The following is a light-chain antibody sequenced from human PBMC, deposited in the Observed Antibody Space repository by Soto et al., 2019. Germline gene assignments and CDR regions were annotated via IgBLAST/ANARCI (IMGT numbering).Light chain of an antibody. CDR2: DVS. J-gene: IGKJ4*01. CDR1: QGVGSS. Sequence: EIVLTQSPATLSLSPGERATLSCRASQGVGSSLAWYQQKPGQAHKLLIYDVSNRAPGIPARFSGSGSGTDFILTISSLEPEDFAVYYCQYRSVCYPLTFGGGTKVEI. CDR3: QYRSVCYPLT. V-gene: IGKV3-11*01.